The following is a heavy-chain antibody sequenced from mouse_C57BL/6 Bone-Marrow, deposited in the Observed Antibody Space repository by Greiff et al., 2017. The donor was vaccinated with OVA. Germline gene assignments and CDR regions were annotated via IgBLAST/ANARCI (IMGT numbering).Heavy chain of an antibody. V-gene: IGHV1-58*01. CDR2: IYIGNGYT. CDR1: GYTFTSYG. J-gene: IGHJ3*01. CDR3: ATPDRDERGLWFAY. Sequence: EVQLQESGAELVRPGSSVKMSCKTSGYTFTSYGINWVKQRPGQGLEWIGYIYIGNGYTEYNEKFKGKATLTSDTSSSTAYMQLSSLTSEDSAIHFCATPDRDERGLWFAYWGQGTLVTVSA.